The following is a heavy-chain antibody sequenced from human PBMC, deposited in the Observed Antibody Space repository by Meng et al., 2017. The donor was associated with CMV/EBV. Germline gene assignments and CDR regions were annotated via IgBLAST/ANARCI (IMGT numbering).Heavy chain of an antibody. Sequence: SAGSVSSGSCYWSSPRQSPGKGLEWIGYIYYSGSTNYNPSLKSRVTISVDTSKNQFSLKLSSVTAADTAVYYCARINTAMAHFDYWGQGTLVTVSS. D-gene: IGHD5-18*01. CDR2: IYYSGST. CDR3: ARINTAMAHFDY. J-gene: IGHJ4*02. CDR1: AGSVSSGSCY. V-gene: IGHV4-61*01.